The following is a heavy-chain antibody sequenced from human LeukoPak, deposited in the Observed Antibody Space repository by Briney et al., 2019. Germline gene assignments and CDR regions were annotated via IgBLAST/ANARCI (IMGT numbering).Heavy chain of an antibody. V-gene: IGHV3-21*01. CDR1: GFTFSSYS. CDR3: ARARDEWELGFDY. J-gene: IGHJ4*02. CDR2: ISSSSSYI. D-gene: IGHD1-26*01. Sequence: GSLRLSCAASGFTFSSYSMNWVRQAPGKGLEWVSSISSSSSYIYYADSVKGRFTISRDNAKNSLYLQMNSLGAEDTAVYYCARARDEWELGFDYWGQGTLVTVSS.